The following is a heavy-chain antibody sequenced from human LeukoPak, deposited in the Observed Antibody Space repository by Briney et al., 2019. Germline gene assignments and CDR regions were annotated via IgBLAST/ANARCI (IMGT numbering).Heavy chain of an antibody. CDR2: INHSGST. J-gene: IGHJ6*03. CDR1: GGSFSGYY. Sequence: SETLSLTCAVYGGSFSGYYWSWIRQPPGKGLEWIGEINHSGSTNYNPSLKSRVTISVDTSKNQFSLKLSSVTAADTAVYYCARGYGSLSSEYYMDVWGKGTTVTVSS. CDR3: ARGYGSLSSEYYMDV. D-gene: IGHD3-10*01. V-gene: IGHV4-34*01.